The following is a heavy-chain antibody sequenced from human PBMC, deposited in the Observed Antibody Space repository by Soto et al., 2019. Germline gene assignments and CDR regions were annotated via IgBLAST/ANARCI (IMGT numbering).Heavy chain of an antibody. CDR3: ARGQRQLAAFDC. V-gene: IGHV4-34*01. CDR1: GGSFSGYY. CDR2: INHSGST. J-gene: IGHJ4*02. Sequence: KASETLSLTCAVYGGSFSGYYWSWIRQPPGKGLEWIGEINHSGSTNYNPSLKSRVTISVDTSKNQFSLKLSSVTAADTAVYYCARGQRQLAAFDCWGQGTLVTVSS. D-gene: IGHD6-6*01.